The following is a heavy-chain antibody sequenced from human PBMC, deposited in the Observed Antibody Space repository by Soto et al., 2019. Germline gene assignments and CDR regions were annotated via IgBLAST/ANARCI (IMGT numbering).Heavy chain of an antibody. V-gene: IGHV4-59*01. CDR3: ARAYSGYAHGNYYYYMDV. CDR1: GGSISSYY. Sequence: SETLSLTCTVSGGSISSYYWSWIRQPPGKGLEWIGYIYYSGSTNYNPSLKSRVTISVDTSKNQFSLKLSSVTAADTAVYYCARAYSGYAHGNYYYYMDVWGKGTTVTVPS. CDR2: IYYSGST. D-gene: IGHD5-12*01. J-gene: IGHJ6*03.